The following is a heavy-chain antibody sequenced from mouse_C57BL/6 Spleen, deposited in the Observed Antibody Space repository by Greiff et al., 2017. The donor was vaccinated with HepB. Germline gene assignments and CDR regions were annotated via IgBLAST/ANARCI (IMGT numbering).Heavy chain of an antibody. CDR1: GYTFTSYW. J-gene: IGHJ2*01. Sequence: QVQLQQSGAELVMPGASVKLSCKASGYTFTSYWMHWVKQRPGQGLEWIGEIDPSDSYTNYNQKFKGKSTLTVDKSSSTAYMQLSSLTSEDSAVYYCARDSNSFDYWGQGTTLTVSS. CDR3: ARDSNSFDY. D-gene: IGHD2-5*01. V-gene: IGHV1-69*01. CDR2: IDPSDSYT.